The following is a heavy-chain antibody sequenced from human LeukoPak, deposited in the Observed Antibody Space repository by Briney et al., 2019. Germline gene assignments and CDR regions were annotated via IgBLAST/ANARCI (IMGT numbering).Heavy chain of an antibody. CDR2: IRQDGRET. D-gene: IGHD6-19*01. CDR3: VGGIGWQPDY. V-gene: IGHV3-7*03. CDR1: PGITFSDYW. Sequence: GGSLRLSCAASPGITFSDYWMNCVRQAPGKGLEWVAIIRQDGRETLYLDSVRGRFTISRDNAKSSVYLEINSLRAEDTAVYYCVGGIGWQPDYWGQGTLVTVSS. J-gene: IGHJ4*02.